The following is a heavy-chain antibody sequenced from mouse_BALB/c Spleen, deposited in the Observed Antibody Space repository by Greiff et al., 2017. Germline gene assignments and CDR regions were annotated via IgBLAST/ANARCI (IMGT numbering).Heavy chain of an antibody. Sequence: VQLQQSGAELVKPGASVKLSCTASGFNIKDTYMHWVKQRPEQGLEWIGRIDPANGNTKYDPKFQGKATITADTSSNTAYLQLSSLTSEDTAVYYCAILYYGSSYDYWGQGTTRTVSS. CDR1: GFNIKDTY. CDR3: AILYYGSSYDY. CDR2: IDPANGNT. V-gene: IGHV14-3*02. J-gene: IGHJ2*01. D-gene: IGHD1-1*01.